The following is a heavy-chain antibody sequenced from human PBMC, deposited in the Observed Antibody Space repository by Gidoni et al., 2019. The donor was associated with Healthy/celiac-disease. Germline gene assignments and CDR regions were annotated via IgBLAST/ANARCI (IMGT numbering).Heavy chain of an antibody. J-gene: IGHJ3*02. CDR1: GGSFSGYY. D-gene: IGHD6-19*01. V-gene: IGHV4-34*01. CDR3: ARGVKIQVRGWYKGDAFDI. CDR2: INHSEST. Sequence: QVQLQQWGAGLLKPSETLSLTCAVYGGSFSGYYWSWIRQPPGKGLEWIGEINHSESTNYNPSLKSRVTISVDTSKNQFALKLSSVTAADTAVYYCARGVKIQVRGWYKGDAFDIWGQGTMVTVSS.